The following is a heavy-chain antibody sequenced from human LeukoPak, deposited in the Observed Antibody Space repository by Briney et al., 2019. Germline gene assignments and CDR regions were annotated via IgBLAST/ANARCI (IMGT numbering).Heavy chain of an antibody. V-gene: IGHV1-46*01. CDR2: INPSGGST. CDR3: ARDSSIRGRYFDWLQDEKDRHPDV. CDR1: GYTFTGCY. J-gene: IGHJ6*04. D-gene: IGHD3-9*01. Sequence: ASVKVSCKASGYTFTGCYMHWVRQAPGQGLEWMGIINPSGGSTSYAQKFQGRVTMTRDTSTSTVYMELSSLRSEDTAVYYCARDSSIRGRYFDWLQDEKDRHPDVWGKGTTVTISS.